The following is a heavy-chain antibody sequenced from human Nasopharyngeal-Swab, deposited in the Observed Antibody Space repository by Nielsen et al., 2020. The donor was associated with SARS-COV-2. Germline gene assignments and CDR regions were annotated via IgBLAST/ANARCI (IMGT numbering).Heavy chain of an antibody. CDR2: INPNSGGT. V-gene: IGHV1-2*02. CDR1: GYTFTGYY. Sequence: ASVNVSCKASGYTFTGYYMHWVRQAPGQGLEWMGWINPNSGGTNYAQKFQGRVTMTRDTSISTAYMELSRLGSDDTAVYYCARGSAVAGLGMRDAFDIWGQGTMVTVSS. CDR3: ARGSAVAGLGMRDAFDI. D-gene: IGHD6-19*01. J-gene: IGHJ3*02.